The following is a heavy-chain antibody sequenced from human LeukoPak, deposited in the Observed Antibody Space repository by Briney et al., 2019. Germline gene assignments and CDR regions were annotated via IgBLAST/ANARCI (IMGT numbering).Heavy chain of an antibody. J-gene: IGHJ4*02. D-gene: IGHD3-3*01. V-gene: IGHV3-30-3*01. Sequence: GGSLRLSCAASGFTFSSYAMHWVRQAPGKGLEWVAVISYDGSNKYYADSVKGRFTISRDNSKNTLYLQMNSLRAEDTAVYYCARVASAKYYDFWSGAKGVDYWGQGTLVTVSS. CDR2: ISYDGSNK. CDR1: GFTFSSYA. CDR3: ARVASAKYYDFWSGAKGVDY.